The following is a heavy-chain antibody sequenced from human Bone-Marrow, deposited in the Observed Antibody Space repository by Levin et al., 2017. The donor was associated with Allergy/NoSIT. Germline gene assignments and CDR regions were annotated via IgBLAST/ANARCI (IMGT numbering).Heavy chain of an antibody. Sequence: GGSLRLSCAASGFTFSDYAMHWVRQAPGQGLEWVSVISYNGREKFYADSVTGRFTFSRDNSKNTLYLQMNSLRVEDTAVYYCARDKIVPKGDDNYYYYYGMDVWGQGTTVTVSS. J-gene: IGHJ6*02. D-gene: IGHD5-12*01. CDR1: GFTFSDYA. V-gene: IGHV3-30*04. CDR3: ARDKIVPKGDDNYYYYYGMDV. CDR2: ISYNGREK.